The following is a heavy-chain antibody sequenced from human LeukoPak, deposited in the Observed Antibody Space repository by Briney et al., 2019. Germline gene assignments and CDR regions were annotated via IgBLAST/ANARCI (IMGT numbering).Heavy chain of an antibody. CDR3: AKSNGYGLIDI. Sequence: SETLSLTCSVSDGSMTNYYWSWIRQPAGKGLEWIGRMHTSANNNYNPSLASRVSMSVDTSKGQLSLKLSSVTAADTAVYYCAKSNGYGLIDIWGQGTMVTVSS. CDR2: MHTSANN. CDR1: DGSMTNYY. J-gene: IGHJ3*02. D-gene: IGHD3-22*01. V-gene: IGHV4-4*07.